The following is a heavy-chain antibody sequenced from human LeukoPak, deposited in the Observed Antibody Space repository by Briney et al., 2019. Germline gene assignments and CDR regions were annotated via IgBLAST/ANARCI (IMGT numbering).Heavy chain of an antibody. J-gene: IGHJ5*01. V-gene: IGHV3-7*01. CDR3: VRSRGGYTSSWFDY. CDR2: IKQDGSEK. Sequence: PGGSLRLSCAASGFTFSSYWMSWVRQAPGKGLEWVANIKQDGSEKYYVDSVKGRFTISRDNAKNSLYLQMNSLRAEDTVIYYCVRSRGGYTSSWFDYWGQGTLVTVSS. CDR1: GFTFSSYW. D-gene: IGHD6-13*01.